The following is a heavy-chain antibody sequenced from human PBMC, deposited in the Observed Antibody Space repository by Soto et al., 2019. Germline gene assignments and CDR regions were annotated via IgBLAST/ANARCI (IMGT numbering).Heavy chain of an antibody. V-gene: IGHV1-3*01. D-gene: IGHD2-8*01. CDR2: INAGNGNT. CDR1: GYTFTSYA. Sequence: ASVKVSCKASGYTFTSYAMHWVRQAPGQRLEWMGWINAGNGNTKYSQKFQGRVTITRDTSASTAYMELSSLRSEDTAVYYCARSRLGYCTNGVCYTDYYYTDVWGKGTTVTVSS. J-gene: IGHJ6*03. CDR3: ARSRLGYCTNGVCYTDYYYTDV.